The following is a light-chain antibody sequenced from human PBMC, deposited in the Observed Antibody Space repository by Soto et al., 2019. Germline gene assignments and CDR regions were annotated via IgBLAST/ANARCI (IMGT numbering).Light chain of an antibody. CDR1: QSVSHN. Sequence: EIVMTQSPATLSVSPGEGATLSCRASQSVSHNLAWYQQKPGQAPRLLIYGASTRATGIPTRFSGSGSGTEFTLTISSLQSEDFAVYYCEQYNSWPTLYTFGQGTKLEIK. J-gene: IGKJ2*01. V-gene: IGKV3-15*01. CDR2: GAS. CDR3: EQYNSWPTLYT.